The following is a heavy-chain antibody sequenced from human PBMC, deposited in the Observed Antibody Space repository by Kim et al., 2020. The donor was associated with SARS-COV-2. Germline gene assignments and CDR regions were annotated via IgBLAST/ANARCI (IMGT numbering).Heavy chain of an antibody. CDR1: GFTFSSYA. CDR3: AEGSGYPDY. V-gene: IGHV3-23*01. CDR2: ISGSGGST. D-gene: IGHD3-3*01. Sequence: GGSLRLSCAASGFTFSSYAMSWVRQAPGKGLEWVSAISGSGGSTDYADSVKGRFTIAEDNSKKTLYLQMNILRAEETAVYYGAEGSGYPDYCGKGTLVT. J-gene: IGHJ4*02.